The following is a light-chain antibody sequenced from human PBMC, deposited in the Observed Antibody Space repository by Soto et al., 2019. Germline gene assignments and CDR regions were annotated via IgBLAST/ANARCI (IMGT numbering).Light chain of an antibody. J-gene: IGLJ2*01. Sequence: QSALTQPASVSGSPGQRITISCTGTSSDVGGYNYVSWYQQHPGKAPKLIIYDVSNRPSVVSNRFSGYKSGNTASLTISGLQAEDEAYYYCNSYTSSGTVVFGGGTKLTVL. CDR2: DVS. CDR1: SSDVGGYNY. CDR3: NSYTSSGTVV. V-gene: IGLV2-14*01.